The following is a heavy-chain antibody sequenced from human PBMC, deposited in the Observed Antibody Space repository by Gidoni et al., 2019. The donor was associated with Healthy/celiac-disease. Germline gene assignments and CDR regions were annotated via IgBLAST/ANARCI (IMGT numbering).Heavy chain of an antibody. J-gene: IGHJ6*02. V-gene: IGHV1-69*04. CDR2: IIPILGIA. CDR1: GGTFSSYA. Sequence: QVPLVQSGAEVKKPGSSVKVSCKASGGTFSSYAISWVRQAPGQGLEWMGRIIPILGIANYAQKFQGRVTITADKSTSTAYMELSSLRSEDTAVYYCAGGYYYYYGMDVWGQGTTVTVSS. CDR3: AGGYYYYYGMDV.